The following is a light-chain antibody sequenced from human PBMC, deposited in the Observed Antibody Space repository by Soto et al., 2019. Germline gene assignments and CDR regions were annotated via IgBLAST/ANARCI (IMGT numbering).Light chain of an antibody. CDR2: KAS. J-gene: IGKJ1*01. CDR3: KQYHGYSPWT. V-gene: IGKV1-5*03. CDR1: QSIDQR. Sequence: DVQMTQSPSTLSASIGDRVTITCRASQSIDQRLAWFQQKPGKDPKGLIYKASTLQSGVRSRFSASGSGTEYTLTISSLQPDDFATYSCKQYHGYSPWTFGQGTKVDIK.